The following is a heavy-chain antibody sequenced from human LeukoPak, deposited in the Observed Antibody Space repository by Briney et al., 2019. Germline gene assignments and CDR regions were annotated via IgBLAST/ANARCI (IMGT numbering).Heavy chain of an antibody. CDR1: GYTFTSYD. V-gene: IGHV1-8*01. CDR2: MNPNSGNT. CDR3: ARGLGMQWLRLTSL. J-gene: IGHJ4*02. D-gene: IGHD5-12*01. Sequence: ASVKVSCKASGYTFTSYDINWVRQATGQGLEWMGWMNPNSGNTGYAQKFQGRVTMTRNTSISTAYMELSSLRSEDTAVYYYARGLGMQWLRLTSLWGQGTLVTVSS.